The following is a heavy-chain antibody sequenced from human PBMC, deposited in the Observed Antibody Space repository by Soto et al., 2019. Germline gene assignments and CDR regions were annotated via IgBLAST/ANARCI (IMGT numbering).Heavy chain of an antibody. CDR1: GGTFSSYA. J-gene: IGHJ6*02. V-gene: IGHV1-69*06. CDR3: ARDRGGNWNPKPYYCHRMDG. D-gene: IGHD1-1*01. Sequence: QVQLVQSGADVQKPGSSVKVSGKASGGTFSSYAISWVRQAPGQGLEWMGGSIPIFGTANYAQKFQGRVRISVDKSTSTAYMEESSLRSEDTAVYYCARDRGGNWNPKPYYCHRMDGWGQGPTVTVSS. CDR2: SIPIFGTA.